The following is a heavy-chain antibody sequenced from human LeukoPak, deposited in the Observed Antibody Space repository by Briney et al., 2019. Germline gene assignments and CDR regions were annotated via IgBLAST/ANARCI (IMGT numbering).Heavy chain of an antibody. CDR3: AKGYYYDSSEARPHAFDI. J-gene: IGHJ3*02. Sequence: GGSLRLSCAASGFTFSSYAMSWVRQAPGKGLEGVSVTCGSGGSTDYADSVKGGFTISRDNSKNTLYLQMNSLRAEDTAVYYCAKGYYYDSSEARPHAFDIWGQGTMVTVSS. CDR1: GFTFSSYA. D-gene: IGHD3-22*01. V-gene: IGHV3-23*01. CDR2: TCGSGGST.